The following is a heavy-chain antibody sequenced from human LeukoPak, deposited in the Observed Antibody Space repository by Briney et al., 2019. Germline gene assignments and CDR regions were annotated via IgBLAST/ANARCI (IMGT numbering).Heavy chain of an antibody. CDR3: VRGGDRSGYYWVDD. CDR2: IYRDESTT. Sequence: PGGSLRLSCAGTGITLGTDWMHWVRQAPGQGLVWVSRIYRDESTTEYADSVKGRFTISGDNAKNTLYLQMNSLRAEDTAVYYCVRGGDRSGYYWVDDWGQGTLVTVSS. D-gene: IGHD3-22*01. V-gene: IGHV3-74*01. CDR1: GITLGTDW. J-gene: IGHJ4*02.